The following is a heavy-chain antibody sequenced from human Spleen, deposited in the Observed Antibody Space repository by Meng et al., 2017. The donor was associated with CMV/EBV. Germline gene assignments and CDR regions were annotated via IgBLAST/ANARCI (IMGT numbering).Heavy chain of an antibody. CDR3: ARRGNWGDAIDI. CDR2: MNPNSDYT. Sequence: ASVKVSCKASGYTFTSYDISWVRQATGQGLEWMGWMNPNSDYTAYAPKFQGRVTMTRDPSISTAYMELRSLRSEDTAVYYCARRGNWGDAIDIWGQGTMVTVSS. V-gene: IGHV1-8*01. D-gene: IGHD7-27*01. CDR1: GYTFTSYD. J-gene: IGHJ3*02.